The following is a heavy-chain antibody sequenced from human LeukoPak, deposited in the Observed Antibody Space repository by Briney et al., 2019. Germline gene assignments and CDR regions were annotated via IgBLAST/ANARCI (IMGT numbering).Heavy chain of an antibody. V-gene: IGHV4-39*07. CDR1: GGSISSSSYY. CDR3: AREGVASSSWDLDY. CDR2: IYYSGSI. J-gene: IGHJ4*02. Sequence: SETLSLTCTVSGGSISSSSYYWGWIRQPPGKGLEWMGSIYYSGSIYYNPSLKSRVTISVDTSKNQFSLKLSSVTAADTAVYYCAREGVASSSWDLDYWGQGTLVTVSS. D-gene: IGHD6-13*01.